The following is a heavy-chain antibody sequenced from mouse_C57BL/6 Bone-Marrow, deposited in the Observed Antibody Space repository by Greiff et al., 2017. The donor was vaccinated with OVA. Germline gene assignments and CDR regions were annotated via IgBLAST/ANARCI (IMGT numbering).Heavy chain of an antibody. Sequence: VQLQQSGAELVRPGASVKLSCTASGFNFTDDYMHWVKQRPEQGLEWIGWIDPENGDTEYASKFQGKATITADTSSNTAYLQLSSLTSEDTAVYYCTSYGNLDYWGQGTTLTVSS. CDR2: IDPENGDT. CDR1: GFNFTDDY. D-gene: IGHD2-1*01. V-gene: IGHV14-4*01. CDR3: TSYGNLDY. J-gene: IGHJ2*01.